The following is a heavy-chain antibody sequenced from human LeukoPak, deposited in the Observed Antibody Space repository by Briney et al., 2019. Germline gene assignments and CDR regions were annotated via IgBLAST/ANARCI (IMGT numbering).Heavy chain of an antibody. Sequence: ASVKVSCKASGYTFTGYYMHWVRQAPGQGLEWMGWINPNSGGTNYAQKFQGRVTMTRDTSIGTAYMELSRLRSDDTAVYYCASRAFYGSGSYYNNIVDYWGQGTLVTVSS. V-gene: IGHV1-2*02. J-gene: IGHJ4*02. D-gene: IGHD3-10*01. CDR2: INPNSGGT. CDR1: GYTFTGYY. CDR3: ASRAFYGSGSYYNNIVDY.